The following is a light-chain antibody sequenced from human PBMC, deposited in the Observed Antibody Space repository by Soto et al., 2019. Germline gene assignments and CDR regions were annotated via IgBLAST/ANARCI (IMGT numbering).Light chain of an antibody. CDR3: QYYSSVWA. Sequence: DIQMTQSPSTLSASVGDRVTITCRASQSISSWLAWYQQKPGKAPKLLIYDASSLESGVPSRFSGSGSGTEFTLTISSLQPEDSATYYCQYYSSVWAFGHGTKVDIK. V-gene: IGKV1-5*01. CDR1: QSISSW. CDR2: DAS. J-gene: IGKJ1*01.